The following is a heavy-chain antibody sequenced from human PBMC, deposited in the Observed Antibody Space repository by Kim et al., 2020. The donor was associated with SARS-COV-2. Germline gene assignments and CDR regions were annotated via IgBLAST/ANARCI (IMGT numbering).Heavy chain of an antibody. CDR1: GFTFSSYD. V-gene: IGHV3-30*18. D-gene: IGHD1-26*01. CDR2: ISYDGSDN. CDR3: AKSAKAHGSYLDY. J-gene: IGHJ4*02. Sequence: GGSLRLSCAASGFTFSSYDMHWVRQAPGKGLEWVALISYDGSDNYYGDSVKGRFTISRDRSKNTLYLQMDSLRADDTAVYYCAKSAKAHGSYLDYWGQGTLVTVSS.